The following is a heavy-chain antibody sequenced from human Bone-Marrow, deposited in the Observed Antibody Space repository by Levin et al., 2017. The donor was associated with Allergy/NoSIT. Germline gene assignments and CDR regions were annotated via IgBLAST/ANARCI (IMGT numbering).Heavy chain of an antibody. J-gene: IGHJ6*02. CDR2: ISWNRNTI. CDR3: AKARQWLALRDSLYGMDL. D-gene: IGHD6-19*01. V-gene: IGHV3-9*01. Sequence: GGSLRLSCAASGFNFDDYDMHWVRQAPGKGLEWVATISWNRNTIHYVDSVKGRFTISRDNGEDFLYLQMNSLRPEDTALYRGAKARQWLALRDSLYGMDLWGQGTTVIVSS. CDR1: GFNFDDYD.